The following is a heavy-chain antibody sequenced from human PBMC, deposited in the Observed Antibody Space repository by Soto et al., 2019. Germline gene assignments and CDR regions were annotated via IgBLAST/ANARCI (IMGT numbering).Heavy chain of an antibody. CDR2: ISTYNGKR. D-gene: IGHD3-22*01. CDR3: ARDREATGSAYFAAYDY. J-gene: IGHJ4*01. V-gene: IGHV1-18*01. CDR1: AYTFTSYA. Sequence: ASVKVSCKASAYTFTSYAINWLRQTPGQGLEWMAWISTYNGKRKYAQKFQGRVTMTTDTSTSTAYMELMSLISDDTAVYYCARDREATGSAYFAAYDYWG.